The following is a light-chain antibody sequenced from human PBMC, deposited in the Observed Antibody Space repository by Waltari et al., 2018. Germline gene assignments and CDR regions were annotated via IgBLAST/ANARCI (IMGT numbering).Light chain of an antibody. CDR3: QQSYSSPWT. Sequence: TQSPSSXSASVGXXXTNTCRASQRIRSYLNWYQQKAGKAPKLLIYGANSLQSGVPRRFSGSQSGTEFTLTISSLQPEDFATYFCQQSYSSPWTFGQGTKVEVK. CDR1: QRIRSY. CDR2: GAN. V-gene: IGKV1-39*01. J-gene: IGKJ1*01.